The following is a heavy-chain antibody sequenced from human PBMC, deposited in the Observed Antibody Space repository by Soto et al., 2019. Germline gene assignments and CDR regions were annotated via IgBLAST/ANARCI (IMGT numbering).Heavy chain of an antibody. J-gene: IGHJ6*02. D-gene: IGHD6-6*01. Sequence: GSVKGSLKASGYTLSPQGISWVRQGPGQGLEWMGWISAYNGNTNYAQKLQGRVTMTTDTSTSTAYMELRSLRSDDTAVYYCARGALQQLVVMDVWGQGTTVTVSS. CDR1: GYTLSPQG. V-gene: IGHV1-18*01. CDR2: ISAYNGNT. CDR3: ARGALQQLVVMDV.